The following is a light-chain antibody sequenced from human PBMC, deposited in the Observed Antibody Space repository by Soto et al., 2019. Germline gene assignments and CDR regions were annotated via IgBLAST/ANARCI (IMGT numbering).Light chain of an antibody. Sequence: EIVMTQSPATLSVSPGERATLSCRASQSVSSNLAWFQQKPGQAPRLLIYGASTRDTGIPARFSGSGSGTEFTLTISSLQSEHFAVYHCQQYNKWPPTFGQGTKVDIK. CDR3: QQYNKWPPT. V-gene: IGKV3-15*01. CDR1: QSVSSN. CDR2: GAS. J-gene: IGKJ1*01.